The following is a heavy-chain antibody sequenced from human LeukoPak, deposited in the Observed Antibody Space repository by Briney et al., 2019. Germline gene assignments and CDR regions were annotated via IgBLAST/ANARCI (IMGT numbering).Heavy chain of an antibody. Sequence: SETLSLTCTVSGGSISSHYWSWIRQPPGKGLEWIGYIYYSGSTNYNPSLKSRVTISVDTSKNQFSLKLGSVTAADTAVYYCARMNSSGYYYSYFDYWGQGTLSPSPQ. D-gene: IGHD3-22*01. CDR3: ARMNSSGYYYSYFDY. CDR2: IYYSGST. V-gene: IGHV4-59*11. CDR1: GGSISSHY. J-gene: IGHJ4*02.